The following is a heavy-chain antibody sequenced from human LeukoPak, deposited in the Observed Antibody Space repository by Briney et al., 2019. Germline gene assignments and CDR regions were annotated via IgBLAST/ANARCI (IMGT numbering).Heavy chain of an antibody. CDR2: INPNSGGT. CDR3: AREEGGDWFDP. CDR1: GYTFTCYY. V-gene: IGHV1-2*02. D-gene: IGHD3-16*01. J-gene: IGHJ5*02. Sequence: ASVKVSCKASGYTFTCYYMHWVRQAPGQGLEGMGWINPNSGGTNYAQKFQGRVTMTRDTSISTAYMELSRLRSHDTAVYYCAREEGGDWFDPWGQGTLVTVSS.